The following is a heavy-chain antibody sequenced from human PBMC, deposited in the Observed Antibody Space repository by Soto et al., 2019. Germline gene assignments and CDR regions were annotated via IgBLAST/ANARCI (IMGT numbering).Heavy chain of an antibody. V-gene: IGHV5-51*01. J-gene: IGHJ4*02. Sequence: GESLKISCKGSGYSFTSYWIGWVRQMPGKGLEWMGIIYPGDSDTRYSPSFQGQVTISADKSISTAYLQWSSLKASDTAMYYCARHDSMYSDSSGHLDYWGQGTLVTVSS. CDR1: GYSFTSYW. CDR3: ARHDSMYSDSSGHLDY. D-gene: IGHD3-22*01. CDR2: IYPGDSDT.